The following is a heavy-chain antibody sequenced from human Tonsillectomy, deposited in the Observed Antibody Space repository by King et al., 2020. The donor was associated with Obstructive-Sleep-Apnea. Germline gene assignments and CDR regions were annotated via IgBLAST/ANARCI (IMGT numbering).Heavy chain of an antibody. V-gene: IGHV4-39*07. D-gene: IGHD3-10*01. CDR3: VRAPCRRGPGWFDA. CDR1: GGSISSNVYY. CDR2: IYYTGKT. Sequence: QLQESGPGLVEPSETLSLTCTVSGGSISSNVYYWDWIRQPPGKGLEWIGTIYYTGKTDYNPSLESRVTMSVDTSQNQFSLKLHSLTVADTAMYYCVRAPCRRGPGWFDAWGQGSPVTVSS. J-gene: IGHJ5*02.